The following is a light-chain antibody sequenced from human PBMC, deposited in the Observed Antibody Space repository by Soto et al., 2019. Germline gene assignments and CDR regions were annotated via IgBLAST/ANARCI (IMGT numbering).Light chain of an antibody. V-gene: IGKV1-5*01. CDR1: QSISSW. J-gene: IGKJ4*01. Sequence: IKMTQSPSTLSASEGDRVTIACRASQSISSWLAWYQQKPGKAPKLLIYDASSLESGVPSRFSGSGSGTEFTLTISSLQPDDFATYYCQQYNSYSLTFGGGTKVDIK. CDR2: DAS. CDR3: QQYNSYSLT.